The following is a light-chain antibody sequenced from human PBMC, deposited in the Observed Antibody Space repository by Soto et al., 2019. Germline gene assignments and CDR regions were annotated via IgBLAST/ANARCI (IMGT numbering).Light chain of an antibody. CDR2: GAS. Sequence: EIVLTQSPGTLSLSPGERATLSCRASQSVSSSYLAWYQQKPGQAPRLLIYGASSSATGIPDRFSGSGSGTDFTLTISRLEPEDFAVYYCQQYGLYTFGQGTKLEIK. V-gene: IGKV3-20*01. CDR3: QQYGLYT. J-gene: IGKJ2*01. CDR1: QSVSSSY.